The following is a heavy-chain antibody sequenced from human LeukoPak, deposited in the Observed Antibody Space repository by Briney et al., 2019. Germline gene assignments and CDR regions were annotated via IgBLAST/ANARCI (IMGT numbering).Heavy chain of an antibody. CDR3: AKGRGYDFWSGYYTEVLWLFDY. CDR1: GFTFSSYA. CDR2: IGGSGGST. Sequence: AGGSLRLSCAASGFTFSSYAMSWVRQAPGKGLEWVSAIGGSGGSTYYADSVKGRFTISRDNSKNTLYLQMNSLRAEDTAVYYCAKGRGYDFWSGYYTEVLWLFDYWGQGTLVTVSS. V-gene: IGHV3-23*01. J-gene: IGHJ4*02. D-gene: IGHD3-3*01.